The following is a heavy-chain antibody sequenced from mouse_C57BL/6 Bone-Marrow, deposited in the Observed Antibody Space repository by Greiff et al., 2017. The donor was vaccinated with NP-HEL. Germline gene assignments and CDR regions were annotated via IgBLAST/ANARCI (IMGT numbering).Heavy chain of an antibody. V-gene: IGHV2-9-1*01. CDR1: GFSLTSYA. CDR2: IWTGGGT. Sequence: VQLQESGPGLVAPSQSLSITCTASGFSLTSYAISWVRQPPGKGLEWLGVIWTGGGTNYNSAPKSRLSIRKDNTKSQFLIKMNRLQADATARYSCARSRGYFDDWGKGTTVTVSS. J-gene: IGHJ1*03. CDR3: ARSRGYFDD.